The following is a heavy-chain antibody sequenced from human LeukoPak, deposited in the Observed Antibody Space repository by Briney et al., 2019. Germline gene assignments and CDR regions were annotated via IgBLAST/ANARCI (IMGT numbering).Heavy chain of an antibody. CDR1: GYTLTELS. CDR3: ATEGAVVTPDPDDAFDI. D-gene: IGHD4-23*01. V-gene: IGHV1-24*01. Sequence: ASVKVSCKVSGYTLTELSMHWVRQAPGKGLEWMGGFDPEDGETIYAQKFQGRVTMTEDTSTDTAYMELSSLRSEDTAVYYCATEGAVVTPDPDDAFDIWGQGTMVTVSS. CDR2: FDPEDGET. J-gene: IGHJ3*02.